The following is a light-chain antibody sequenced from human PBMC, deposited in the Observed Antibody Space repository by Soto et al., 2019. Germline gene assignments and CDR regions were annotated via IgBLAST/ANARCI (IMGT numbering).Light chain of an antibody. CDR1: QGIRND. CDR2: AAS. Sequence: AIQMTQSPSSLSASVGDRVTIDCRASQGIRNDLVWYQQKPGKAPNLLIYAASSLQSGVPSRFSCSGSGTDFTLTISSLQPEDFATYYCLQQYNYPLTFGQGTKVEIK. CDR3: LQQYNYPLT. V-gene: IGKV1-6*01. J-gene: IGKJ1*01.